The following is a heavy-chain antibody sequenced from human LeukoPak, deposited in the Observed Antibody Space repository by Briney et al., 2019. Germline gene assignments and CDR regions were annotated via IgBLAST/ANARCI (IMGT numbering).Heavy chain of an antibody. D-gene: IGHD4-17*01. J-gene: IGHJ4*02. CDR2: ISSSGSTI. CDR1: GFTFSSYE. Sequence: GGSLRLSCAASGFTFSSYEMNWVRQAPGKGLEWVSYISSSGSTIYYADSVKGRFTISRDNAKNSLYLQMNSLRAEDTAVYYCARGPGSTVTPIAVNFDYWGQGTLVTVSS. CDR3: ARGPGSTVTPIAVNFDY. V-gene: IGHV3-48*03.